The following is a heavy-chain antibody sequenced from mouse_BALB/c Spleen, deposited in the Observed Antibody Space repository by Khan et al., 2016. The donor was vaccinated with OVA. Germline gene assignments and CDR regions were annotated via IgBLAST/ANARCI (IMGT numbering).Heavy chain of an antibody. J-gene: IGHJ2*01. CDR3: ARDRIDY. CDR1: GYTFTSYW. Sequence: VQLQQSGAELAKPGASVKMSCKASGYTFTSYWMHWIKQWPGQGLEWIGYINPTSGYTDYNQKFTDKATLTADKSSSTAYMQLSSLTSEDSAVYYCARDRIDYWGQGTALTVSS. CDR2: INPTSGYT. V-gene: IGHV1-7*01.